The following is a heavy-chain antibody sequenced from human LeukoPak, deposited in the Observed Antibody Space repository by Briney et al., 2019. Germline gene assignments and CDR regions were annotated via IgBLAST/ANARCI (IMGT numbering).Heavy chain of an antibody. D-gene: IGHD1-26*01. CDR3: GRDSGSYGNDC. J-gene: IGHJ4*02. CDR1: GGSISSSHYY. V-gene: IGHV4-39*01. CDR2: IYYSGGT. Sequence: SSETLSLTCTVSGGSISSSHYYWGWIRQPPGKGLEWIGSIYYSGGTFYIPSLKSRVTISVDTSKNQFSLKLSSVTAADTAVYYCGRDSGSYGNDCWGQGTLVTVSS.